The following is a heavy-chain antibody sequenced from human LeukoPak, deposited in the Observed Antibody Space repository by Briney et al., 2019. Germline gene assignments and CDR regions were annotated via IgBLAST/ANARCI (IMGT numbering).Heavy chain of an antibody. J-gene: IGHJ4*02. D-gene: IGHD4-17*01. CDR2: ISWNSGSI. CDR1: GFTFDDYA. Sequence: PGGSLRLSCAASGFTFDDYAMHWVRQAPGKGLEWVSGISWNSGSIGYADSVKGRSTISRDNAKNSLYLQMNSLRAEDTALYYCAKETSTGSFPHWGQGTLVTVSS. V-gene: IGHV3-9*01. CDR3: AKETSTGSFPH.